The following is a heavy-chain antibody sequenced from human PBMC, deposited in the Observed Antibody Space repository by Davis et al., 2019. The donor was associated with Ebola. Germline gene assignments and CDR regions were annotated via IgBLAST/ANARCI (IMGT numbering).Heavy chain of an antibody. CDR1: GGSVSTDFYY. Sequence: SETLSLTCTVSGGSVSTDFYYWSWVRQSPGKGLEWIGYIYHTGSTNYNPSLKSRVTISVDTSKNQFSLKLSSVTAADTAVYYCATGYSNGPYYYGMDVWGQGTTVTVSS. D-gene: IGHD4-11*01. CDR2: IYHTGST. J-gene: IGHJ6*02. V-gene: IGHV4-61*01. CDR3: ATGYSNGPYYYGMDV.